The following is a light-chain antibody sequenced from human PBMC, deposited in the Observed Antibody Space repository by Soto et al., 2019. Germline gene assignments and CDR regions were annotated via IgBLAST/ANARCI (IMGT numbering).Light chain of an antibody. J-gene: IGKJ4*01. V-gene: IGKV3-15*01. CDR1: QSVSSN. CDR3: QPYDNWPLT. Sequence: EIVMTQSPATLPVSPGERATLSCRASQSVSSNLAWYQQKPGQAPRFLIYGASTRATGIPARFSGSGSGTEFTLTISSLQSEDFEVYYCQPYDNWPLTFAGGTKVGIK. CDR2: GAS.